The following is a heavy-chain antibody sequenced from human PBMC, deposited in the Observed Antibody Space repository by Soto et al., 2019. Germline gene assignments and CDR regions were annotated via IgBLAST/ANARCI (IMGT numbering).Heavy chain of an antibody. CDR1: GGTFSRYS. V-gene: IGHV1-69*02. Sequence: QVQLVQSGAEVKKPWSSVKVSCKASGGTFSRYSITWVRQAPGHGLEWIGRIIPIFGIASYAQKFQGRVTSTADESTNTAYMELSSLRSDDTAVYYCAREDRDRETGLVPAAIDGMDVWGQGTTVSVSS. D-gene: IGHD2-2*01. CDR3: AREDRDRETGLVPAAIDGMDV. CDR2: IIPIFGIA. J-gene: IGHJ6*02.